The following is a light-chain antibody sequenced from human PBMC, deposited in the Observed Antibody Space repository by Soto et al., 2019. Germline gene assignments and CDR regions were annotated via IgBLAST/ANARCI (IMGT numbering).Light chain of an antibody. Sequence: ETVLTQSPATLSVSPGDTVTLSCRASQSVSGSLAWYQQKPGQAPRLFIYATFTRATGIPARFSGGGSGTEFTLTISSLQSEDFAVYYCQQYNNWPRTFGQGTKVDIK. V-gene: IGKV3-15*01. CDR2: ATF. J-gene: IGKJ1*01. CDR3: QQYNNWPRT. CDR1: QSVSGS.